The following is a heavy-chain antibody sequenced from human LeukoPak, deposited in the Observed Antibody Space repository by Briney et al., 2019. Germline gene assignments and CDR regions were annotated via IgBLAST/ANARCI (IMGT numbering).Heavy chain of an antibody. CDR1: GYTLTDNH. J-gene: IGHJ3*01. CDR2: IYPNSGGT. V-gene: IGHV1-2*02. D-gene: IGHD7-27*01. CDR3: ARELGVNAFDV. Sequence: ASVKVSCKASGYTLTDNHLYWVRQAPGQGLEWMGWIYPNSGGTNFAQNFQGRLTMTRDTSINTAYMELSRLTSDDTAVYYCARELGVNAFDVWGQGTMVTVSS.